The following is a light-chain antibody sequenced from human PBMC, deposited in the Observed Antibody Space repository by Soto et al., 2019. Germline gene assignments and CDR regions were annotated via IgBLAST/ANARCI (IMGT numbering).Light chain of an antibody. V-gene: IGKV4-1*01. J-gene: IGKJ1*01. Sequence: DIVVTQYPDSLAVSLGERATFNCKSSQSVLYSPNNKNYLSWYQQKPGQPPKLLIYWASTRESGVPDRFSGSGSGTDSTLTISSLQAEDVADYYWQQYYSTPWTFGQGTKVEI. CDR3: QQYYSTPWT. CDR2: WAS. CDR1: QSVLYSPNNKNY.